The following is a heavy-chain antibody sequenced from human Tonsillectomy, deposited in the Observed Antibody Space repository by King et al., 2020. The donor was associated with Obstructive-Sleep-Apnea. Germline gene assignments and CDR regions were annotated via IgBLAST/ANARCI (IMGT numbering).Heavy chain of an antibody. V-gene: IGHV6-1*01. CDR3: ARARPLAQSNAFDI. J-gene: IGHJ3*02. D-gene: IGHD1-1*01. Sequence: VQLQQSGPGLVKPSQTPPLTCAISGDSVPSNIAAWNWIRQSPSRGFEWLGGPYYRSKWYNVYAVSVKSRITINPDTSKNQFSLQLNSLTPEDTAVYYCARARPLAQSNAFDIWGQGTMVTVSS. CDR1: GDSVPSNIAA. CDR2: PYYRSKWYN.